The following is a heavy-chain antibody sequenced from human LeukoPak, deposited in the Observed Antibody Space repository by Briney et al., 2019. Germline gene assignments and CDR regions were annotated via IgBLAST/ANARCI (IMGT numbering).Heavy chain of an antibody. V-gene: IGHV4-34*01. D-gene: IGHD3-22*01. Sequence: SETLSLTCAVYGGSFSGYYWSWIRQPPGKGLEWIGEINHSGSTNYNPSLKSRVTISVDTSKNQFSLKLSSVTDADTAVYYCARDRITMIVVVWGAFDYWGQGTLVTVSS. CDR2: INHSGST. J-gene: IGHJ4*02. CDR3: ARDRITMIVVVWGAFDY. CDR1: GGSFSGYY.